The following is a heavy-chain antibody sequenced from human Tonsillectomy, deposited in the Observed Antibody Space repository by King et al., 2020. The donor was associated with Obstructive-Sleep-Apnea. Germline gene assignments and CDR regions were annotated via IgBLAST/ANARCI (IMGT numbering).Heavy chain of an antibody. Sequence: QLQESGPGLVKPSETLSLTCTVSGDSISSYYWSWIRQPPGKGLEWIGYIYYSGSTNYNPSLKSRVTISVDTSKNQFSLKLSSVTAADTAVYYCARHSPRKELRYFDWLLPYGMDVWGQGTTVTVSS. D-gene: IGHD3-9*01. CDR2: IYYSGST. CDR1: GDSISSYY. V-gene: IGHV4-59*08. J-gene: IGHJ6*02. CDR3: ARHSPRKELRYFDWLLPYGMDV.